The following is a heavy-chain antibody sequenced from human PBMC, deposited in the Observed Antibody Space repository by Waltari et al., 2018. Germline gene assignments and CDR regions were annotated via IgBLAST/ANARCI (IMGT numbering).Heavy chain of an antibody. CDR1: GGSISSSSYY. CDR3: ARLSMVRYYYYMDV. CDR2: IYYSGST. Sequence: QLQLQESGPGLVKPSETLSLTCTVSGGSISSSSYYSGWIRQPPGKGLEGIGSIYYSGSTYYNPSLKSRVTISVDTSKNQFSLKLSSVTAADTAVYYCARLSMVRYYYYMDVWGKGTTVTVSS. J-gene: IGHJ6*03. V-gene: IGHV4-39*07. D-gene: IGHD3-10*01.